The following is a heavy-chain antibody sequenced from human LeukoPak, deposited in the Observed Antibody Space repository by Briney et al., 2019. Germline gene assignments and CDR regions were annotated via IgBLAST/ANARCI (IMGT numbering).Heavy chain of an antibody. D-gene: IGHD6-13*01. Sequence: SETLSLTCTVSGGSISSGSYYWSWIRQPAGKGLEWIGRIYTSGSTNYNPSLKSRVTISVDTSKNQFSLKLSSVTAADTAVYYCARGRAAAGSYYFDYWDQGTLVTVSS. CDR1: GGSISSGSYY. J-gene: IGHJ4*02. CDR3: ARGRAAAGSYYFDY. CDR2: IYTSGST. V-gene: IGHV4-61*02.